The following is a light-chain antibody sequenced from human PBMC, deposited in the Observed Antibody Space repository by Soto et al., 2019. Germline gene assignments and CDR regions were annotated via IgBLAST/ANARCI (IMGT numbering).Light chain of an antibody. Sequence: QSVLSQPPSASGSPGQSVTISCMGTSSDVGDYAYVSWYQQHPGKAPKLIIYEVTKRPSGVPDRFSGSKSGNTASLTVSGLQAEDEADYYCSSFSGSNNFGVFGTGTKGTAL. CDR3: SSFSGSNNFGV. CDR1: SSDVGDYAY. J-gene: IGLJ1*01. CDR2: EVT. V-gene: IGLV2-8*01.